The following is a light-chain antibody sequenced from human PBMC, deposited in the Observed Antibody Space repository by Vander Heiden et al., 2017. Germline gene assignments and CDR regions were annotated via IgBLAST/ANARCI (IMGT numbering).Light chain of an antibody. Sequence: EVVMTQSPATLSVSPGERATLSCRASQSVGNLLAWYQQKPGQAPRLLIYRTSTRATGIPARFSGSGSGTEFTLTIDSLQAEDFAVYYCQQYNNWPNTFGQGTRLEIK. CDR3: QQYNNWPNT. V-gene: IGKV3-15*01. CDR2: RTS. J-gene: IGKJ5*01. CDR1: QSVGNL.